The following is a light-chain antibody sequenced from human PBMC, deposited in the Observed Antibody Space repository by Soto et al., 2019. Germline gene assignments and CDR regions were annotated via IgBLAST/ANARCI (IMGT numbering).Light chain of an antibody. CDR2: DVN. J-gene: IGLJ1*01. CDR3: CSYEGAYSYV. CDR1: TSDVGAYSF. V-gene: IGLV2-11*01. Sequence: QSALTQPRSVSGSPGQSITISCTGSTSDVGAYSFASWYQQHPGAAPKLLIHDVNKRPPGVPDRFSASKSGNTASLTISGLQAEDEADYFCCSYEGAYSYVFGSGTKFTVL.